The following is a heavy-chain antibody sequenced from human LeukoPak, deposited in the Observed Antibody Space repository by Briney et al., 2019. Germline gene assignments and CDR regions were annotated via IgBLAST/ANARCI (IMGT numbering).Heavy chain of an antibody. D-gene: IGHD3-10*01. V-gene: IGHV4-30-2*01. CDR1: GGSISSGDYS. CDR3: ARDLLWFGEAYFDY. Sequence: NPSQTLSLTCAVSGGSISSGDYSWSWIRQPPGKGLEWFGYIYHSGRTYYNPSLKSRVTISIDRSKNQFSLKLSSVTAADTAVYYCARDLLWFGEAYFDYWGQGTLVTVSS. J-gene: IGHJ4*02. CDR2: IYHSGRT.